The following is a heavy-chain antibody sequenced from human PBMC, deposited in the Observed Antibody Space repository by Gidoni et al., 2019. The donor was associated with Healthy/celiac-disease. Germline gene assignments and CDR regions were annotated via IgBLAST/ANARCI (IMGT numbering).Heavy chain of an antibody. CDR2: ISGSGGST. J-gene: IGHJ5*02. CDR3: AKVGQQLVRGGATGWFDP. V-gene: IGHV3-23*04. Sequence: EVQLVESGGGLVQPGASLRLSCAASGFTFSSYAKSWVRQAPGKGLEWVSAISGSGGSTYYADSVKDRFTISRDNSKNTLYLQMNSLRAEDTAVYYCAKVGQQLVRGGATGWFDPWGQGTLVTVSS. CDR1: GFTFSSYA. D-gene: IGHD6-13*01.